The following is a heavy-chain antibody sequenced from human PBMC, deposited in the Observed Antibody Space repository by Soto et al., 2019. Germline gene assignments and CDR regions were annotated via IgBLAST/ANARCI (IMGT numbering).Heavy chain of an antibody. V-gene: IGHV4-31*03. D-gene: IGHD2-15*01. CDR1: GASIGSVGYY. CDR2: IYYSGST. Sequence: PAETLSLTCTVSGASIGSVGYYCSWIRQHPGKGLEWIGYIYYSGSTYYNPSLKSRVTISVDTSKNQFSLKLSSVTAADTAVYYCARGSAPGLVGAAGWFDYWGQGTLVTVSS. J-gene: IGHJ4*02. CDR3: ARGSAPGLVGAAGWFDY.